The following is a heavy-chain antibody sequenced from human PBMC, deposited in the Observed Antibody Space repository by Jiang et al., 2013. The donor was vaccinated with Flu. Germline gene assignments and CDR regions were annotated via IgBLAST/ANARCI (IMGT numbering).Heavy chain of an antibody. Sequence: QAPGQGLEWMGGIIPIFGTANYAQKFQGRVTITADESTSTAYMELSSLRSEDTAVYYCARNIAVAGTWYYFDYWGQGTLVTVSS. J-gene: IGHJ4*02. V-gene: IGHV1-69*01. CDR2: IIPIFGTA. D-gene: IGHD6-19*01. CDR3: ARNIAVAGTWYYFDY.